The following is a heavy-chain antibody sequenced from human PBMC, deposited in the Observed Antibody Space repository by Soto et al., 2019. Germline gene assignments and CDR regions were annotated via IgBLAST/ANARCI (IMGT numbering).Heavy chain of an antibody. D-gene: IGHD3-10*01. CDR2: ISYDGSNK. CDR3: AKAFNYGSGSYWDGMDV. Sequence: GGSLRLSCAASGFTFSSYGMHWVRQAPGKGLEWVAVISYDGSNKYYADSVKGRFTISRDNSKNTLYLQMNSLRAEDTAVYYCAKAFNYGSGSYWDGMDVWGQGTTVTVSS. V-gene: IGHV3-30*18. CDR1: GFTFSSYG. J-gene: IGHJ6*02.